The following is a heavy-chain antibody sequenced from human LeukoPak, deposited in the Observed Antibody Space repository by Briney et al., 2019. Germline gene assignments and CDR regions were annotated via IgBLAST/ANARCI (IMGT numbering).Heavy chain of an antibody. J-gene: IGHJ4*02. CDR1: GFTFSSYA. V-gene: IGHV3-30*04. D-gene: IGHD3-22*01. Sequence: GGSLRLSCAASGFTFSSYAMHWVRQAPGKGLEWVAVISYDGSNKYYADSVKGRFTISRDNSKNTLYLQMNSLRAEDTAVYYCARGPHYYDSNGYYPDFGDWGQGTLVTVSS. CDR3: ARGPHYYDSNGYYPDFGD. CDR2: ISYDGSNK.